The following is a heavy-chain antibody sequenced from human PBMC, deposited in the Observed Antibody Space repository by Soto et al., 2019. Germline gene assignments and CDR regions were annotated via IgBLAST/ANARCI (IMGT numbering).Heavy chain of an antibody. CDR3: ARDKGIAAYGAMDV. D-gene: IGHD6-13*01. CDR2: ISSSSSYI. Sequence: EVQLVESGGGLVKPGGSLRLSCAASGFTFSSYSMNWVRQAPGKGLEWVSSISSSSSYIYYADSVKGRFTISRDNAKNSRYLQMNSLRAEDTAVYYCARDKGIAAYGAMDVWGKGTTVTVSS. CDR1: GFTFSSYS. V-gene: IGHV3-21*01. J-gene: IGHJ6*04.